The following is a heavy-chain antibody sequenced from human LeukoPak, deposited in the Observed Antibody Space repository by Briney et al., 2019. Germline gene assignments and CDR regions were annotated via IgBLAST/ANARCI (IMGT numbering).Heavy chain of an antibody. V-gene: IGHV1-2*06. CDR1: GYTLTAYY. CDR2: FNPNTGGT. D-gene: IGHD3-22*01. Sequence: ASMKVSCKASGYTLTAYYLHWVRQAPGQGLEWMGRFNPNTGGTTYAQKFQGRVTMTRDTSIGTAYMELSSLRSDDTAVYYCARPHYESSGLYVDAFDIWGQGTMVTVSS. J-gene: IGHJ3*02. CDR3: ARPHYESSGLYVDAFDI.